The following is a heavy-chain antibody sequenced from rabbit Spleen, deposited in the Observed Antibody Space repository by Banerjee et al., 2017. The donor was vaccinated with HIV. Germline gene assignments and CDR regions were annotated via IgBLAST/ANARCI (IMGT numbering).Heavy chain of an antibody. Sequence: QLKESGGGLVQPGGSLKLSCKASGFAFSSYYMNWVRQAPGKGLEWIGYIDLVFGITYYATWVNGRFPISSHNAQNTLYLQLNSLTAADTATYFCVRDGATGDGGGGVAGFNLWGPGTLVTVS. CDR2: IDLVFGIT. CDR1: GFAFSSYY. D-gene: IGHD2-1*01. J-gene: IGHJ4*01. CDR3: VRDGATGDGGGGVAGFNL. V-gene: IGHV1S7*01.